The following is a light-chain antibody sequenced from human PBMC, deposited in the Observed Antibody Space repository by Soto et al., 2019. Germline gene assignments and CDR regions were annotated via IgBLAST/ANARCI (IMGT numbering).Light chain of an antibody. Sequence: QSVLTQPPSASGTPGQRVTISCSGRSSNIGSNTENWYQQVPGTAPKLRIYNNNQRPSGVPERFSGSKSGTSASLAISGLQSEDEADYYCAAWDDSLNAVVFGGGTKLTVL. CDR3: AAWDDSLNAVV. CDR2: NNN. CDR1: SSNIGSNT. V-gene: IGLV1-44*01. J-gene: IGLJ2*01.